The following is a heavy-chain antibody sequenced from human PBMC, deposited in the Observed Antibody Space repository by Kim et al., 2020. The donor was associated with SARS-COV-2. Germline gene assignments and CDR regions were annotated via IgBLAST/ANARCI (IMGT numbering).Heavy chain of an antibody. D-gene: IGHD1-1*01. J-gene: IGHJ5*02. CDR3: ARDGGTTYNRFDP. Sequence: KYAQKFPGRVTMTRDTSMRTAYMELRSLRSDDTAVYYCARDGGTTYNRFDPWGQGTLVTLSS. V-gene: IGHV1-2*02.